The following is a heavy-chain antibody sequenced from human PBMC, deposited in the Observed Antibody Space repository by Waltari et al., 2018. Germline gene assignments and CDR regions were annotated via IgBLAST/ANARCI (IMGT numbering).Heavy chain of an antibody. D-gene: IGHD3-3*01. J-gene: IGHJ6*03. CDR3: ARARPGWYSDFWSGYYYMDV. CDR2: IYYSGST. Sequence: QLQLQESGPGLVKPSETLSLTCTVSGGSISSSSYYWGWIRQPPGKGLEWIGSIYYSGSTYYNPSLKSRVTISVDTSKNQFSLKLSSVTAADTAVYYCARARPGWYSDFWSGYYYMDVWGKGTTVTISS. V-gene: IGHV4-39*07. CDR1: GGSISSSSYY.